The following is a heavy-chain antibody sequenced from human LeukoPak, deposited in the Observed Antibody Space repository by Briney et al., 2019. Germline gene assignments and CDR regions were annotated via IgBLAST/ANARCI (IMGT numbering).Heavy chain of an antibody. V-gene: IGHV4-39*01. CDR2: IYYSGST. CDR3: ARGISHMITFGGVIDYGMDV. J-gene: IGHJ6*02. CDR1: GGSISSSSYY. Sequence: SETLSLTCTVSGGSISSSSYYWGWIRQPPGKGLEWIGSIYYSGSTYYNPSLKSRVTISVDTSKNQFSLKLSSVTAADTAVYYCARGISHMITFGGVIDYGMDVWGQGTTVTVSS. D-gene: IGHD3-16*02.